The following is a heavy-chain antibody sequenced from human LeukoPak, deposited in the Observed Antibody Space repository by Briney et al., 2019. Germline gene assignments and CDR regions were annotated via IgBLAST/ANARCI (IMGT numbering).Heavy chain of an antibody. CDR2: INHSGST. CDR3: ALSYYDSSGYSDY. Sequence: PSETLSLTCAVYGGSFSGYYWSWIRQPPGKGLEWIGEINHSGSTNYNPSLKSRVTISVDTSKNQFSLKLSSVTAADTAVYYCALSYYDSSGYSDYWGQGTLVTVSS. CDR1: GGSFSGYY. D-gene: IGHD3-22*01. V-gene: IGHV4-34*01. J-gene: IGHJ4*02.